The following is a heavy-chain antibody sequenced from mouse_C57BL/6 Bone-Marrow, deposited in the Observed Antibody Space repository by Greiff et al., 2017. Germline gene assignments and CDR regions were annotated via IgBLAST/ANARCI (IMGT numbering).Heavy chain of an antibody. J-gene: IGHJ2*01. CDR1: GYTFTSYW. D-gene: IGHD1-1*01. CDR2: IDPSDSYT. V-gene: IGHV1-69*01. Sequence: VQLQQPGAELVMPGASVKLSCKASGYTFTSYWMHWVKQRPGQGLEWIGEIDPSDSYTNYNQKFKGKSTLTVDKSSSTAYMQLSSLTSEDSAVYYCARHGSTLYYFDYWGQGTTLTVSS. CDR3: ARHGSTLYYFDY.